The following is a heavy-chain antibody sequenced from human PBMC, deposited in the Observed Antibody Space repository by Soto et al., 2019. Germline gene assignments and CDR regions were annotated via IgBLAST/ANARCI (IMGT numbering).Heavy chain of an antibody. D-gene: IGHD5-18*01. J-gene: IGHJ5*01. CDR1: GYSVTSGDYY. CDR2: IYYSGNT. CDR3: ARIPVDTYMTYWFDT. Sequence: TXETLSLTCTVSGYSVTSGDYYWSWIRQPPGKGLEWIGYIYYSGNTNYSPSLKSRVAISLDTSHNQFSLKLSSVTAADTAVYFCARIPVDTYMTYWFDTWGQGTLVTVS. V-gene: IGHV4-61*08.